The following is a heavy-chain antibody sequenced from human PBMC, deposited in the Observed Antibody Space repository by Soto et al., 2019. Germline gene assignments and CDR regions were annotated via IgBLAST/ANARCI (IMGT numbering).Heavy chain of an antibody. J-gene: IGHJ5*02. D-gene: IGHD3-22*01. CDR3: ARDWVVTDYYDSSGSNWFDP. CDR2: INAGNGNT. V-gene: IGHV1-3*01. Sequence: ASVKVSCKASGYTFTSYAMHWVRQAPGQRLEWMGWINAGNGNTKYSQKFQGRVTITRDTSASTAYMELSSLRSGDTAVYYCARDWVVTDYYDSSGSNWFDPWGQGTLVTVSS. CDR1: GYTFTSYA.